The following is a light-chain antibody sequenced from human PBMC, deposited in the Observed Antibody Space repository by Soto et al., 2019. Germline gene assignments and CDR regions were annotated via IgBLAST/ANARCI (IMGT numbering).Light chain of an antibody. V-gene: IGKV1-5*03. CDR3: QQYNSYPLT. CDR1: QSISSW. Sequence: DIRMTQSHSTLSASVGDRVTSACRASQSISSWLAWYQQKPGKAPNLLIYKASSLESGVPSRFSGSGSGTEFTLTISSLQPDDFATYYCQQYNSYPLTFGGGTKVEIK. J-gene: IGKJ4*01. CDR2: KAS.